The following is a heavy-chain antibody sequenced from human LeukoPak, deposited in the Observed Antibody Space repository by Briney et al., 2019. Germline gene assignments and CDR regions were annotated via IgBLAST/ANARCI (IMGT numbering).Heavy chain of an antibody. Sequence: SETLSLTCTVSGGSISGYYWSWARQPAGKGLEWIGRIYTTGYSNYNPSLQSRVTMSVDTSKNQFSLKLTSVTAADTAVYYCARDRRYFDSSGFYSWFDPWGQGTLVTVSS. CDR3: ARDRRYFDSSGFYSWFDP. D-gene: IGHD3-22*01. V-gene: IGHV4-4*07. CDR2: IYTTGYS. J-gene: IGHJ5*02. CDR1: GGSISGYY.